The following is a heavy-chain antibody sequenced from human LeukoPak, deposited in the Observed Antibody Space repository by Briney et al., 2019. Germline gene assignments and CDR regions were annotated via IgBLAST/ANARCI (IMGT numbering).Heavy chain of an antibody. V-gene: IGHV4-34*01. D-gene: IGHD2-2*01. CDR2: INHSGST. Sequence: SETLSLTCPVNGGSFSGYYWSGIRQPPGKGLEWIGEINHSGSTNYNPSLKSRVTISVDTSKNQFSLKLSSVTAADTAVYYCARREVPAASEAFDIWGQGTMVTVSS. CDR1: GGSFSGYY. CDR3: ARREVPAASEAFDI. J-gene: IGHJ3*02.